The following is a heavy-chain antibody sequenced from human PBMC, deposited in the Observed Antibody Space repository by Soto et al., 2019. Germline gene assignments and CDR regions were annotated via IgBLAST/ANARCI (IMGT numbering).Heavy chain of an antibody. CDR3: AGTLKIPYYHGMDL. CDR1: GGTLKSHA. D-gene: IGHD2-2*02. Sequence: SVKVSCKASGGTLKSHAINWVRQAPGQGLEWVGGITPIFGSPKYAQKFQGRVTITADESSITAYMELSSLRSDDTAVYYYAGTLKIPYYHGMDLWGQGTTVTVS. J-gene: IGHJ6*02. V-gene: IGHV1-69*13. CDR2: ITPIFGSP.